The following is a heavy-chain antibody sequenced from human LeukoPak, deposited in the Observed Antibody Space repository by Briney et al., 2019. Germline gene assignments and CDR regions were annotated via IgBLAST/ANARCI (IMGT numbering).Heavy chain of an antibody. V-gene: IGHV1-2*02. CDR3: ARDLYPMTTVTTAWFDP. CDR2: MNPNSGGT. J-gene: IGHJ5*02. D-gene: IGHD4-17*01. Sequence: ASVEVSCKASGYTFTSYDINWVRQATGQGLEWMGWMNPNSGGTNYAQKFQGRVTMTRDTSISTAYMELSRLRSDDTAVYYCARDLYPMTTVTTAWFDPWGQGTLVTVSS. CDR1: GYTFTSYD.